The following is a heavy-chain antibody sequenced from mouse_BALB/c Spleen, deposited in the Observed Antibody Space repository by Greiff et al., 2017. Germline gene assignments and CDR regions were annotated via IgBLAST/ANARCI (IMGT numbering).Heavy chain of an antibody. Sequence: EVQLVESGPDLVKPSQSLSLTCTVTGYSITSCYSWHWIRQFPGNKLEWMGYIHYSGSTNYNPSLKSRIPITRDTSKNPFFLQLNSVTTEDTATYYGARGQSAMDYWGQGTSVTVSS. J-gene: IGHJ4*01. CDR1: GYSITSCYS. V-gene: IGHV3-1*02. CDR2: IHYSGST. CDR3: ARGQSAMDY.